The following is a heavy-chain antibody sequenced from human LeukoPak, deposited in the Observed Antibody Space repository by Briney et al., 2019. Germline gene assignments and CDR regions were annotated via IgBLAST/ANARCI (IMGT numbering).Heavy chain of an antibody. CDR1: GFTFSSYA. CDR3: AKGGNYGSGNYYFDY. V-gene: IGHV3-23*01. CDR2: ISGSGGST. J-gene: IGHJ4*02. Sequence: TGGSLRRSCAASGFTFSSYAMSWVRQAPGKGLEWVSAISGSGGSTYYADSVKGRFTISRDNSKNPLYLQMNSLRAEDTAVYYCAKGGNYGSGNYYFDYWGQGTLVTVSS. D-gene: IGHD3-10*01.